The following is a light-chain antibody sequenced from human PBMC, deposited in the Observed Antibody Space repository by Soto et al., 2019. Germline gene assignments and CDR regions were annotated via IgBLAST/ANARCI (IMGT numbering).Light chain of an antibody. V-gene: IGKV1-39*01. J-gene: IGKJ1*01. Sequence: DIQMTQSPSSLSASVGDRVTITCRASQSISNYLNWYQQKPGKAPKLLIYDASSRQSGVPSRFSGRGSETDFTLAISSLQPDDSSTYYCQQSFSPLWTFGQGTKVEV. CDR1: QSISNY. CDR3: QQSFSPLWT. CDR2: DAS.